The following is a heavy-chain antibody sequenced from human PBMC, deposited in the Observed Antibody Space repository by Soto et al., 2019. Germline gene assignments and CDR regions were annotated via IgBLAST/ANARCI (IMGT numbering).Heavy chain of an antibody. Sequence: ASVKVSCKASGGTFSSYAISWVRQAPGQGLEWMGGIIPIFGTANYAQKFQGRVTITADESTSTAYMELSSLRSEDTAGYYCAKDGEDDSGSYRVPFDYWGQGTLVTVSS. V-gene: IGHV1-69*13. CDR2: IIPIFGTA. CDR1: GGTFSSYA. J-gene: IGHJ4*02. D-gene: IGHD1-26*01. CDR3: AKDGEDDSGSYRVPFDY.